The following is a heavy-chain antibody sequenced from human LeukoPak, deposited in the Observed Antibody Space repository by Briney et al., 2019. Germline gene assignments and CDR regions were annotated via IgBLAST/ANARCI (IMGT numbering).Heavy chain of an antibody. CDR1: GFTFSGYA. J-gene: IGHJ4*02. V-gene: IGHV3-30-3*01. CDR3: ARAAAASLF. CDR2: ISYDGSNK. D-gene: IGHD6-25*01. Sequence: GGSLRLSCAASGFTFSGYAMSWVRQAPGKGLEWVAVISYDGSNKYYADSVKGRFTISRDNSKNTLYLQMNSLRSEDTAIYYCARAAAASLFWGQGTLVSVSS.